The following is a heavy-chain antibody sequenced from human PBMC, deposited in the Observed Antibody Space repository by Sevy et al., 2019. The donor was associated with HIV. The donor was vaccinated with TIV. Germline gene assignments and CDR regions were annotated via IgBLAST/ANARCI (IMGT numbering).Heavy chain of an antibody. CDR3: ARPYGSGSWEAFDI. D-gene: IGHD3-10*01. CDR2: ISSSSSYI. Sequence: GGSLRLSCAASGFTFSSYSMNWVRQAPGKGLEWVSSISSSSSYIYYADSVKGRFTISRDNAKNSLYLQMSSLRAEDTAVYYCARPYGSGSWEAFDIWGQGTMVTVSS. CDR1: GFTFSSYS. V-gene: IGHV3-21*01. J-gene: IGHJ3*02.